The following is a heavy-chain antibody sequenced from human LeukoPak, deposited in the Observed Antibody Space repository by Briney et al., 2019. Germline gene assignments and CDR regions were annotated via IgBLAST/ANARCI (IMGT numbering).Heavy chain of an antibody. Sequence: SEPLSLTCTVSGGSISSYYWSWIRQPPGKGLEWIGDIYYSGSTNYNPSLKSRVTISVDASKNQFSLKLSSVTAADTAVYYCARGAYYGSGSYPFDYWGQGTLVTVSS. CDR1: GGSISSYY. D-gene: IGHD3-10*01. CDR3: ARGAYYGSGSYPFDY. J-gene: IGHJ4*02. V-gene: IGHV4-59*01. CDR2: IYYSGST.